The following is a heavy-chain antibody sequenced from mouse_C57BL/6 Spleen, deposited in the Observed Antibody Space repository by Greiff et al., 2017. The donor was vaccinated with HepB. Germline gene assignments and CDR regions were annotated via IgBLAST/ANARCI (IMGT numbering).Heavy chain of an antibody. CDR1: GYTFTSYW. J-gene: IGHJ2*01. CDR2: IHPNSGST. Sequence: QVQLQQSGAELVKPGASVKLSCKASGYTFTSYWMHWVKQRPGQGLEWIGMIHPNSGSTNYNEKFKSKATLTVDKSSSTAYMQLSSLTSEDSAVYYCASPYDYDGIDYWGQGTTLTVSS. CDR3: ASPYDYDGIDY. V-gene: IGHV1-64*01. D-gene: IGHD2-4*01.